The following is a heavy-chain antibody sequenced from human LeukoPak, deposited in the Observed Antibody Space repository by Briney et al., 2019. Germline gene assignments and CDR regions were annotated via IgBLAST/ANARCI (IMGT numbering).Heavy chain of an antibody. V-gene: IGHV3-7*01. Sequence: GGSLRLSCAASGFTFSSYWMSWVRQAPRKGLEWVANLKQDGSEKYYVDSVKGRFTIYRDNAKNSLYLQMNSLRAEDTAVHYCARESRIAVAGGYYYGMDVWGQGTTVTVSS. D-gene: IGHD6-19*01. CDR3: ARESRIAVAGGYYYGMDV. CDR1: GFTFSSYW. CDR2: LKQDGSEK. J-gene: IGHJ6*02.